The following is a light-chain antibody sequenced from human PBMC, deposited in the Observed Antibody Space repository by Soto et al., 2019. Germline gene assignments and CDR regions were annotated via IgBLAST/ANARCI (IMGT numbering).Light chain of an antibody. J-gene: IGKJ1*01. CDR1: QSVSSSY. Sequence: EIVLTQSPGTLSLSSGERATLSCRASQSVSSSYLAWYQQRPGQAPRLLMYGASSRATGIPDRFSGSGSGTDFTLTISRLEPEDFVVYYCQQYGSSPWTFGQGTKVDIK. V-gene: IGKV3-20*01. CDR2: GAS. CDR3: QQYGSSPWT.